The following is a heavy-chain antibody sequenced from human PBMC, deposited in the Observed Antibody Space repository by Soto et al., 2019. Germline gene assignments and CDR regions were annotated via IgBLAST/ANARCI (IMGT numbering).Heavy chain of an antibody. D-gene: IGHD3-10*01. CDR3: ARGLVDM. J-gene: IGHJ3*02. CDR1: GFPFSGYL. CDR2: INHDGSEM. V-gene: IGHV3-7*05. Sequence: EVQVVESGGGSVQPGGSLRLSCTVSGFPFSGYLMDWVRQAPGKGLEWVANINHDGSEMYYGDSVKGRFTISRGNAKNSLYLQMNSLRVEDTAVYYCARGLVDMWGQGTMVTVSS.